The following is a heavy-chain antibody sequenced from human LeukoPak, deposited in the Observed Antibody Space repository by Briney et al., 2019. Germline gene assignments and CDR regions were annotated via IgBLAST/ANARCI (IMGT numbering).Heavy chain of an antibody. J-gene: IGHJ4*02. Sequence: ASVKVSCKASGYTFTGYYMHWVRQAPGQGLEWMGRINPNSGGTNYAQKFQGRVTMTRDTSISTAYMELSRLRSHDTAVYYCARDRELWFGELLSSIIDYWGQGTLVTVSS. D-gene: IGHD3-10*01. CDR3: ARDRELWFGELLSSIIDY. CDR2: INPNSGGT. CDR1: GYTFTGYY. V-gene: IGHV1-2*06.